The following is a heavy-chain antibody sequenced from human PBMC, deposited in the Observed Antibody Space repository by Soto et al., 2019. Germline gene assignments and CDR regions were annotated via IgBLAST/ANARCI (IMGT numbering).Heavy chain of an antibody. CDR3: TTADFFLQAEDGIRDTRSVSAFLLNRSSDL. D-gene: IGHD3-3*01. V-gene: IGHV3-15*07. Sequence: KGLEWVGSIKSKTDGGTTDYAAPVKGRFTISRDDSKSTLYLQMNSLKPEDTAVYYCTTADFFLQAEDGIRDTRSVSAFLLNRSSDL. CDR2: IKSKTDGGTT. J-gene: IGHJ2*01.